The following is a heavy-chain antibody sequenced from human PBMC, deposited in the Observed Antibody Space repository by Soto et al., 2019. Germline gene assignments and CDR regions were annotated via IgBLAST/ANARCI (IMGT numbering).Heavy chain of an antibody. J-gene: IGHJ4*02. D-gene: IGHD6-13*01. CDR3: ASGLAAAGTHDY. V-gene: IGHV4-59*08. Sequence: SETLSLTCTVSGGSISSYYWSWIRQPPGKGLEWIGYIYYSGSTNYNPSLKSRVTISVDTSKNQFSLKLSSVTAADTAVYYCASGLAAAGTHDYWGQGTLVTVSS. CDR1: GGSISSYY. CDR2: IYYSGST.